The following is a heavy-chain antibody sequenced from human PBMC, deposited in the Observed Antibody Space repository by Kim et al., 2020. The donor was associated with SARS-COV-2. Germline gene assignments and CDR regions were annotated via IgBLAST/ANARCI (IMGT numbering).Heavy chain of an antibody. V-gene: IGHV4-39*07. Sequence: SETLSLTCTVSGGSISSSSYYWGWIRQPPGKGLEWIGSIYYSGSTYYNPSLKSRVTISVDTSKNQFSLKLSSVTAADTAVYYCASPNLSDPYYFDYWGQGTLVTVSS. CDR1: GGSISSSSYY. D-gene: IGHD6-25*01. CDR3: ASPNLSDPYYFDY. J-gene: IGHJ4*02. CDR2: IYYSGST.